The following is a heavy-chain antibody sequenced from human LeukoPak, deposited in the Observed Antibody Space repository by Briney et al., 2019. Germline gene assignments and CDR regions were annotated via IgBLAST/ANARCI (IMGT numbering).Heavy chain of an antibody. Sequence: GGSLRLSCAASGFTFSSYWIYWVRQAPGKGLEWVSLIHSGGSTYYADSVKGRFTISRDNSRNTLDLQMNTLRAEDTAVYYCARGLAQAGISGVCDYWGRGTLVRVPS. V-gene: IGHV3-53*01. CDR1: GFTFSSYW. D-gene: IGHD6-13*01. CDR3: ARGLAQAGISGVCDY. J-gene: IGHJ4*02. CDR2: IHSGGST.